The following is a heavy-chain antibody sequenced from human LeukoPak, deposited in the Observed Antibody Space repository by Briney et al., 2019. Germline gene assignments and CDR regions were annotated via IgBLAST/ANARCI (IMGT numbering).Heavy chain of an antibody. D-gene: IGHD3-10*01. CDR2: IYTGGST. CDR3: AREWFGELSGPFDY. V-gene: IGHV4-4*07. Sequence: SETLSLTCTVSGGSITNYYWSWIRQPAGKGLEWIGRIYTGGSTNHNPSLKSRVTVSVDTSKNQFSLKLSAVTAADTAVYYCAREWFGELSGPFDYWGQGTLVTVSS. J-gene: IGHJ4*02. CDR1: GGSITNYY.